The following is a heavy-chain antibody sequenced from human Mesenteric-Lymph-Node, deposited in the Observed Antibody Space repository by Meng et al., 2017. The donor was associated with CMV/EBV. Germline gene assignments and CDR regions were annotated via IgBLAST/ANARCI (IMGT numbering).Heavy chain of an antibody. J-gene: IGHJ4*02. V-gene: IGHV1-8*02. CDR1: GYTVTDYG. CDR2: MNPNSDNT. CDR3: ARNYGLDY. Sequence: KVSCKASGYTVTDYGIHWVRQAPGQGLEWMGWMNPNSDNTGYAQKFQGRVTMTRNTSITTAYMELSSLRSEDTAVYYCARNYGLDYWGQGTLVTVSS. D-gene: IGHD1-7*01.